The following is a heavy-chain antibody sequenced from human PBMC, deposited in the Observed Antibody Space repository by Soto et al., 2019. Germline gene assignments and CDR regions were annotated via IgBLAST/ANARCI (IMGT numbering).Heavy chain of an antibody. CDR2: IYYSGST. CDR3: ARQGIAVAGPGAFDY. Sequence: QLQLQESGPGLVKPSETLSLTCTVSGGSISSSSYYWGWIRQPPGKGLEWIGSIYYSGSTYYNPSLKSRVTIAVGTSKNQFSLKLSSVTAADTAVYYCARQGIAVAGPGAFDYWGQGTLVTVSS. D-gene: IGHD6-19*01. CDR1: GGSISSSSYY. V-gene: IGHV4-39*01. J-gene: IGHJ4*02.